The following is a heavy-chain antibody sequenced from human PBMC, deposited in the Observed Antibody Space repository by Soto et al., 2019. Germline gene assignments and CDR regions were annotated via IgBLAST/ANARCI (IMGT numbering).Heavy chain of an antibody. D-gene: IGHD6-19*01. Sequence: GGSLRLSCAASGFTFSSYSMNWVRQAPGKGLEWVSSISSSSSYIYYADSVKGRFTISRDNAKNSLYLQMNSLRAEDTAVYYCARSKYSSGWLDYWGQGTLVTVSS. V-gene: IGHV3-21*01. CDR1: GFTFSSYS. CDR2: ISSSSSYI. CDR3: ARSKYSSGWLDY. J-gene: IGHJ4*02.